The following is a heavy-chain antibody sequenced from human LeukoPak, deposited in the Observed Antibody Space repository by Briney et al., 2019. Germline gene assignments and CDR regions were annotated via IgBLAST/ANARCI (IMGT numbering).Heavy chain of an antibody. D-gene: IGHD3-22*01. CDR3: ARTYYYDSSGYRHSDY. V-gene: IGHV3-7*01. Sequence: GGSLRLSCAASGFIFSRYWMSWVRQAPGKGLEWVANIKEDGSEKYYVDSVKGRFTISRDNAKNSMHLQMNSLRAEDTALYYCARTYYYDSSGYRHSDYWGQGTLVTVSS. CDR1: GFIFSRYW. J-gene: IGHJ4*02. CDR2: IKEDGSEK.